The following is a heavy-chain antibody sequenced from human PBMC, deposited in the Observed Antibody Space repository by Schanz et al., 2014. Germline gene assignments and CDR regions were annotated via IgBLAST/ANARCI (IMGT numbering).Heavy chain of an antibody. CDR1: GFTFSSYW. Sequence: EVQLVESGGGLVQPGGSLRLSCAASGFTFSSYWMHWVRQVPGKGLVWVSRIKSDGSSTSYADSVKGRFTISRDNAKNTLYLQMNSLRAEDTSVYFCAKDLGVDCGDGCFNWYFDLWGRGPLVTVSS. V-gene: IGHV3-74*02. CDR2: IKSDGSST. CDR3: AKDLGVDCGDGCFNWYFDL. D-gene: IGHD2-21*02. J-gene: IGHJ2*01.